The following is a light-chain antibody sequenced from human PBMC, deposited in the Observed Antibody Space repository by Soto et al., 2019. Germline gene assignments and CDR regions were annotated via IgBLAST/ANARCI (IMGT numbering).Light chain of an antibody. V-gene: IGKV3-20*01. J-gene: IGKJ1*01. CDR2: GAS. Sequence: EIVMTQSPATLSVSPGERATLSCRASQSVSSNLAWYQQKPGQAPRLLIYGASSRATGIPDRFSGSGSGTDFTLTISRLEPEDFAVYFCQQYGYSQWTFGQGTKVDIK. CDR3: QQYGYSQWT. CDR1: QSVSSN.